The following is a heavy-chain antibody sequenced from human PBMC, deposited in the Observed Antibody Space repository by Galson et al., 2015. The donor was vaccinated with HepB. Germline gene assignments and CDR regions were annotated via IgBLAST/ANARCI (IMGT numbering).Heavy chain of an antibody. Sequence: SLRLSCAASGFTFSSHAMNWVRQAPGKGLEWVSYSSYNSGTIYYAASVKGRFTISRDNVKNSLYLQMNSLTADDTAVYYCVRKGLGKDAFDIWGQGTMVTVSS. D-gene: IGHD7-27*01. CDR1: GFTFSSHA. J-gene: IGHJ3*02. V-gene: IGHV3-48*01. CDR3: VRKGLGKDAFDI. CDR2: SSYNSGTI.